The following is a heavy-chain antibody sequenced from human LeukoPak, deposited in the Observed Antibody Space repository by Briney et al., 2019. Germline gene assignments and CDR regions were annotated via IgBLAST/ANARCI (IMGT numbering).Heavy chain of an antibody. Sequence: SETLSLTCTVSGGSISSYYWSWIRQPPGKGLEWIGYIYYSGSTNYNPSLKSRVTISVDTSKNQFSLKLSSVTAADTAVYYCARGKRGTIAFDIWGQGTMVTVSS. CDR1: GGSISSYY. D-gene: IGHD1-1*01. V-gene: IGHV4-59*01. CDR3: ARGKRGTIAFDI. J-gene: IGHJ3*02. CDR2: IYYSGST.